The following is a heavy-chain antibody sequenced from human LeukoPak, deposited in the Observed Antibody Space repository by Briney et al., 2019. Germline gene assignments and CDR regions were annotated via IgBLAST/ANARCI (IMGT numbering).Heavy chain of an antibody. CDR1: GGSISSDDSS. CDR2: IYYSGST. D-gene: IGHD1-26*01. V-gene: IGHV4-61*08. J-gene: IGHJ4*02. Sequence: SQTLSLTCTVSGGSISSDDSSWSWIRQPPGKGLEWIGYIYYSGSTNYNPSLKSRVTISVDTSKNQFSLKLSSVTAADTAVYYCATWRGELLGHYYFDYWGQGTLVTVSS. CDR3: ATWRGELLGHYYFDY.